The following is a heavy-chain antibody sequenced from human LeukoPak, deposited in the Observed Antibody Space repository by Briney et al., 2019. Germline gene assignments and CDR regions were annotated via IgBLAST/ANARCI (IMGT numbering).Heavy chain of an antibody. J-gene: IGHJ4*02. CDR1: GFTFSSYE. Sequence: GGSLRLSCAASGFTFSSYEMNWVRQAPGKGLEWVSYISSSGSTIYYADSVKGRFTISRDNAKNSLYLQMNSLRAEDTAVYYCARDIDYGGISDLDYWGQGTLVTVSS. V-gene: IGHV3-48*03. CDR3: ARDIDYGGISDLDY. CDR2: ISSSGSTI. D-gene: IGHD4-23*01.